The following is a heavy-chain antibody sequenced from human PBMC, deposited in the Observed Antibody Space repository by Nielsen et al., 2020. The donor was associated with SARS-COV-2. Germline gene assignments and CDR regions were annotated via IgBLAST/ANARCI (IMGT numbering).Heavy chain of an antibody. CDR1: GFTFSSYW. CDR2: INSDGSSI. CDR3: ATIAAAGNWYFDL. D-gene: IGHD6-13*01. V-gene: IGHV3-74*01. J-gene: IGHJ2*01. Sequence: GESLKISCAASGFTFSSYWMHWVRQAPGKGLVWVSRINSDGSSIGYADSVKGRFTISRDNAKNSLYLQMNSLRAEDTALYYCATIAAAGNWYFDLWGRGTLVTVSS.